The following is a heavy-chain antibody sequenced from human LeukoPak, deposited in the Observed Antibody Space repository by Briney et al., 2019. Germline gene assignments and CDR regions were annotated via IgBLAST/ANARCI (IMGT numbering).Heavy chain of an antibody. Sequence: SETLSLTCAVYGGSFSGYYWSWIRQPPGKGLEWIGEINHSGSTNYNPSLKSRVTISVDTSKNQFSLKLSSVTAADTAVYYCARATRGGVVIIHGMDVWGQGTTVTVSS. CDR3: ARATRGGVVIIHGMDV. CDR2: INHSGST. CDR1: GGSFSGYY. J-gene: IGHJ6*02. V-gene: IGHV4-34*01. D-gene: IGHD3-3*01.